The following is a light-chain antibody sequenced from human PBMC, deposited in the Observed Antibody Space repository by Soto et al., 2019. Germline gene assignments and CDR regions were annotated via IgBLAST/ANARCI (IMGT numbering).Light chain of an antibody. Sequence: EIVLTQSPGILSLSPGEGVTLSCRASQSVSSSNLAWYQQKPGQAPRLLIYLASSRATGIPDRFSGSGFGTDFTLTISSLEPEDFAVYYCQHYGSSWTFGQGTKVDIK. J-gene: IGKJ1*01. CDR3: QHYGSSWT. CDR2: LAS. CDR1: QSVSSSN. V-gene: IGKV3-20*01.